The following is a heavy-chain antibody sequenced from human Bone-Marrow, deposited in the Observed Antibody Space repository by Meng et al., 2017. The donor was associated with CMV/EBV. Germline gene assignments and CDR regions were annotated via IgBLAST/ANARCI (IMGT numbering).Heavy chain of an antibody. V-gene: IGHV4-30-4*08. D-gene: IGHD3-22*01. Sequence: QVQLPEPGPGLVKPSQTLSLTCTVAGGSISSGDYYWSWIRQPPGKGLEWIGYIYYSGSTYYNPSLKSRVTISVDTSKNQFSLKLSSVTAADTAVYYCARDMGSSGYYGNNWFDPWGQGTLVTVAS. CDR3: ARDMGSSGYYGNNWFDP. CDR2: IYYSGST. CDR1: GGSISSGDYY. J-gene: IGHJ5*02.